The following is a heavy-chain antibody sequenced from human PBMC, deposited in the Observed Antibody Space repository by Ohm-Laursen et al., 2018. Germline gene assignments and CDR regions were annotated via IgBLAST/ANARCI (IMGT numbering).Heavy chain of an antibody. J-gene: IGHJ4*02. D-gene: IGHD3-3*01. CDR2: IY. V-gene: IGHV4-61*01. CDR3: ARITYDFWRAYFDF. CDR1: GGSVSSGSYY. Sequence: SETLSLTCTVSGGSVSSGSYYRSWVRQPPGKGLEWIGYIYNYNPSLKSRVIISVDMSKNQFSLKLSSVTAADTAVYYCARITYDFWRAYFDFWGQGTLVTVSS.